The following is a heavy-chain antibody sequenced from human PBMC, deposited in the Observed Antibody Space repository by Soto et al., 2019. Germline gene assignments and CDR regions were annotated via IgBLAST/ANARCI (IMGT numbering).Heavy chain of an antibody. CDR1: GFTFSMHS. J-gene: IGHJ4*02. CDR3: VKEANPFINTLVVLIFDY. V-gene: IGHV3-64D*08. D-gene: IGHD3-22*01. CDR2: ISRDGRST. Sequence: PGGSLRLSCSASGFTFSMHSMHWVRQTPGKALEYVSAISRDGRSTFYADSVKGRFTISRDNSKNTLYHRMNSLRSDDTALFYCVKEANPFINTLVVLIFDYWGQGTLVTVSS.